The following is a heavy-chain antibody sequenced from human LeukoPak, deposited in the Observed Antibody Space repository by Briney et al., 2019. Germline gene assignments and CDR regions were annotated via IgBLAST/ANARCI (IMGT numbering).Heavy chain of an antibody. Sequence: PSETLSLTCTVSGGSISSSSYYWGWIRQPPGKGLEWIGELNHSGSTNYNPSLKSRVTISVDTSKNQFSLKLSSVTAADTALYYCARGGRRIQLWSTRNTNWYFDLWGRGTLVTVSS. V-gene: IGHV4-39*07. CDR1: GGSISSSSYY. CDR2: LNHSGST. CDR3: ARGGRRIQLWSTRNTNWYFDL. D-gene: IGHD5-18*01. J-gene: IGHJ2*01.